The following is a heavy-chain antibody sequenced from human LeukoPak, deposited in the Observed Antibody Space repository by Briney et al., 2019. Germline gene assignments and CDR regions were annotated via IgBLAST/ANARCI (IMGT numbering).Heavy chain of an antibody. CDR3: ARDIFGEAAAGDY. D-gene: IGHD6-13*01. CDR2: INTNTGNP. V-gene: IGHV7-4-1*02. J-gene: IGHJ4*02. Sequence: ASVKVSCKTSGYTFTRYAVNWVRQAPGQGLEWMGWINTNTGNPTYAQGFTGRFVFSLDTSVSTAYLQISSLKAEDTAVYYCARDIFGEAAAGDYWGQGTLVTVSS. CDR1: GYTFTRYA.